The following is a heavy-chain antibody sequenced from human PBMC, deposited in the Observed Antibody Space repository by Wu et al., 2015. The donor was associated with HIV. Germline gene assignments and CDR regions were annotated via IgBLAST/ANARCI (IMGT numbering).Heavy chain of an antibody. CDR3: ARELTMVRGVIYYYYYGMDV. D-gene: IGHD3-10*01. Sequence: QVQLVQSGAEVKKPGASVKVSCKASGYTFTGYYMHWVRQAPGQGLEWMGWINPNSGGTNYAQKFQGRVTMTRDTSISTAYMELSRLRSDDTAVYYCARELTMVRGVIYYYYYGMDVWGQGTTVTVSS. J-gene: IGHJ6*02. V-gene: IGHV1-2*02. CDR2: INPNSGGT. CDR1: GYTFTGYY.